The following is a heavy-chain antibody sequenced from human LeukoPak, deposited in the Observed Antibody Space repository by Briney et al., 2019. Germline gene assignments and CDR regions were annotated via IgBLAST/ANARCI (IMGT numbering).Heavy chain of an antibody. CDR1: GYAFTRYA. J-gene: IGHJ4*02. D-gene: IGHD6-6*01. CDR3: GRDPVEYSSSLGDY. Sequence: KXAGYAFTRYAMKGVRRAPGQGGGGRGWINTNTGNPTYSEGFTGRFVFSLDTSVRTAYLQSRSLEAEDTAVYYCGRDPVEYSSSLGDYWGQGTLVTVSS. CDR2: INTNTGNP. V-gene: IGHV7-4-1*02.